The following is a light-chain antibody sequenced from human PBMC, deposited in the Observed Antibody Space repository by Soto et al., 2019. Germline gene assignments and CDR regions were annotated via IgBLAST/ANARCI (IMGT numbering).Light chain of an antibody. J-gene: IGKJ1*01. CDR3: QQYGSSRWT. V-gene: IGKV3-20*01. CDR2: GDS. Sequence: EIVLTQSPGTLSLSPGERATLSCRASQSVSASYLAWYQQKPGQTPRLLIYGDSSRATGIPDRFSGSGSGTDFTLTISRLEPEDSAVYYCQQYGSSRWTFGQGTKVDIK. CDR1: QSVSASY.